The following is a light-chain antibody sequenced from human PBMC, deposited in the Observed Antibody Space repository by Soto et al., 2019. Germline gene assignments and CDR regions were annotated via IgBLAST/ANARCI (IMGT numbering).Light chain of an antibody. V-gene: IGKV3-15*01. CDR1: QSITTN. J-gene: IGKJ4*01. CDR2: GAS. CDR3: QQYNDWPPLT. Sequence: EKVLTQSPVTLSVSLGERATLSCRASQSITTNLAWYQQKPGQAPRLLIFGASNRATGIPARFTGSGSETEFSLTISSLQSEDSAINYCQQYNDWPPLTFGGGTKVEI.